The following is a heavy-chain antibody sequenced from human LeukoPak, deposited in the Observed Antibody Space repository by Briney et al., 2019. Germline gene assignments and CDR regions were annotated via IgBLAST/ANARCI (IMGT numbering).Heavy chain of an antibody. CDR1: GYTFTGYY. J-gene: IGHJ4*02. CDR3: ARGGNVLRYFDWYGD. CDR2: INPNSGGT. Sequence: ASVKVSCKVSGYTFTGYYMHWVRQAPGQGLEWMGWINPNSGGTNYAQKFQGRVTMTRDTSISTAYMELSRLRSDDTAVYYCARGGNVLRYFDWYGDWGQGTLVTVSS. V-gene: IGHV1-2*02. D-gene: IGHD3-9*01.